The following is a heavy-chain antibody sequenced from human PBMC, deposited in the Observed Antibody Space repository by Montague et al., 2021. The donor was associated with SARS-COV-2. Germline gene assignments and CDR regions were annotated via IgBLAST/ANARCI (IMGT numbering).Heavy chain of an antibody. Sequence: SETLSLTCTVSGGSISSYYWSWIRQTPGTGLEWIAYIYNNENSNYNPSLTGRVAMSLDTSRSQIYLNMTAVTAADTAMYFCAGERDYRRYFDFWGQGALVSVS. CDR2: IYNNENS. CDR1: GGSISSYY. J-gene: IGHJ4*02. V-gene: IGHV4-59*13. D-gene: IGHD4-17*01. CDR3: AGERDYRRYFDF.